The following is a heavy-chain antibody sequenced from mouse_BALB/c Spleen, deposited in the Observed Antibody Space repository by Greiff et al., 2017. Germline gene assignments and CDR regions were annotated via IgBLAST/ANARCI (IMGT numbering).Heavy chain of an antibody. J-gene: IGHJ4*01. CDR2: INPSSGYT. D-gene: IGHD2-3*01. CDR1: GYTFTSYT. Sequence: QVQLQQSAAELARPGASVKMSCKASGYTFTSYTMHWVKQRPGQGLEWIGYINPSSGYTEYNQKFKDKTTLTADKSSSTAYMQLCSLTSEDTAVYYGAKWIFYDGALYYAMDYWGQGTSVTVSS. V-gene: IGHV1-4*02. CDR3: AKWIFYDGALYYAMDY.